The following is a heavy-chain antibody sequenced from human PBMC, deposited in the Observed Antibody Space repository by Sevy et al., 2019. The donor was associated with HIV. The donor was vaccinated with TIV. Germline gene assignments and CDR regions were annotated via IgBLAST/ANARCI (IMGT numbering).Heavy chain of an antibody. Sequence: GGSLRLSCAASGFTFSSYSMNWVRQAPGKGLEWVSSISSSSSYIYYADSVKGRFTISRDNAKNSLYLQMNSLRAEDMAVYYCARAVTPCFDYWGQGTLVTVSS. CDR1: GFTFSSYS. CDR2: ISSSSSYI. V-gene: IGHV3-21*01. J-gene: IGHJ4*02. D-gene: IGHD4-4*01. CDR3: ARAVTPCFDY.